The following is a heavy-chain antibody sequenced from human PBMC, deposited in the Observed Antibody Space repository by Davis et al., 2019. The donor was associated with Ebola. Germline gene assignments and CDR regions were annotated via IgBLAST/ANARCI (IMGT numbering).Heavy chain of an antibody. D-gene: IGHD6-19*01. CDR2: ISGSGGST. CDR3: AGAVAATGWFDP. Sequence: GESLKISCAASGFTFSSYAMSWVRQAPGKGLEWVSAISGSGGSTYYADSVKGRFTVSRDNSYNTLFLQMNSLRAEDTAVYYCAGAVAATGWFDPWGQGTLVTVSS. J-gene: IGHJ5*02. CDR1: GFTFSSYA. V-gene: IGHV3-23*01.